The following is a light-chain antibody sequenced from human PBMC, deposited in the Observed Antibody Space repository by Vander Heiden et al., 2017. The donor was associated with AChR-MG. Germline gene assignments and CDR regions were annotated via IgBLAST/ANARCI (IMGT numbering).Light chain of an antibody. CDR3: QQAESFPRT. CDR2: SAS. V-gene: IGKV1-12*01. Sequence: DIQLTQSPSSVSASVGDRVTITCRASQGVGSWLAWYQQKPGQAPKLLIYSASNLQTGVPSRFSGSASGTDFTLTITSLQPEDFATYYCQQAESFPRTFGQRTKVEMK. J-gene: IGKJ1*01. CDR1: QGVGSW.